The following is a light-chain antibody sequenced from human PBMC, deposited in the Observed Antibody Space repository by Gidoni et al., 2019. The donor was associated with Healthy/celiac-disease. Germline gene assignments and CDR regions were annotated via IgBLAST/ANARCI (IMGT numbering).Light chain of an antibody. V-gene: IGKV3-15*01. CDR1: QSVSSN. CDR2: GAS. Sequence: EIVMTQSPATLSVSPGERATLSCRASQSVSSNLAWYQQKPGQAPRLLIYGASTRATGIPARFSGSGSGTEFTLTISSLQSEDFAVYYCQQYNNWPLYTFGQXTKLEI. CDR3: QQYNNWPLYT. J-gene: IGKJ2*01.